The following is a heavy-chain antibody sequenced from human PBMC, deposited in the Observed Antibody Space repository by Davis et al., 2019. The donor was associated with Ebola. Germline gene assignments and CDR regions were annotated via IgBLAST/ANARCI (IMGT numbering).Heavy chain of an antibody. CDR3: ARQQLALFFDP. V-gene: IGHV4-34*01. CDR1: GGSFSGYY. Sequence: MPSETLSLTCAVYGGSFSGYYWSWIRQPPGKGLKWIGEINHIGSTNYNPSLKSRVTISLDTSKNQFSLKLSSVTAADTAVYYCARQQLALFFDPWGQGTLVTVSS. CDR2: INHIGST. D-gene: IGHD6-6*01. J-gene: IGHJ5*02.